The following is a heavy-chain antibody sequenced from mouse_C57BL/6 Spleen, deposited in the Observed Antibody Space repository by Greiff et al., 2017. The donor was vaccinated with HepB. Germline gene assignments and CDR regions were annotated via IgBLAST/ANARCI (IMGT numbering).Heavy chain of an antibody. D-gene: IGHD1-1*01. J-gene: IGHJ1*03. CDR2: IWSDGST. CDR3: ARHGPYYYGPWYFDV. CDR1: GFSLTSYG. V-gene: IGHV2-6-1*01. Sequence: VKLMESGPGLVAPSQSLSITCTVSGFSLTSYGVHWVRQPPGKGLEWLVVIWSDGSTTYNSALKSRLSISKDNSKSQVFLKMNSLQTDDTAMYYCARHGPYYYGPWYFDVWGTGTTVTVSS.